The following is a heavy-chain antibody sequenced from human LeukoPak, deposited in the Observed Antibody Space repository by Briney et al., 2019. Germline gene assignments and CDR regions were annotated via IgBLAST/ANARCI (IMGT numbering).Heavy chain of an antibody. CDR1: GGSISSGGYY. V-gene: IGHV4-31*03. D-gene: IGHD3-10*02. CDR3: ARGVRGYFDY. J-gene: IGHJ4*02. CDR2: IYYSGST. Sequence: PSETLSLTCTVSGGSISSGGYYWSWIRQHPGKGLEWIGYIYYSGSTYYNPSLKSRVTISVDTSKNQFSLKLSSVTAAETAVYYCARGVRGYFDYWGQGTLVTVSS.